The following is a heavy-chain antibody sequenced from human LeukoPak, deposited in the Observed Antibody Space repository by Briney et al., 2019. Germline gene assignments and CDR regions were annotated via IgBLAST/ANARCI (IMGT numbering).Heavy chain of an antibody. CDR2: IYTSGST. J-gene: IGHJ4*02. V-gene: IGHV4-4*07. Sequence: SETLSLTCTVSGGSISSYYWSWIRQPAGKGLEWIGRIYTSGSTNYNPSLKSRVTMSVDTSKNQFSLKLSSVTAADTAVYYCALWGWGYCSGGSCRNHFDYWGQGTLVTVSS. CDR3: ALWGWGYCSGGSCRNHFDY. CDR1: GGSISSYY. D-gene: IGHD2-15*01.